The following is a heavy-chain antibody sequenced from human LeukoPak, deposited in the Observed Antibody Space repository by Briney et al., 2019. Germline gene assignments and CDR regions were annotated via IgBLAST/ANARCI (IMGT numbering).Heavy chain of an antibody. J-gene: IGHJ1*01. CDR2: ISVYNGLT. D-gene: IGHD3-22*01. V-gene: IGHV1-18*01. Sequence: ASVKVSCKASGYTFNTYGITWVRQAPGQGLEWMGWISVYNGLTNYAQNLQGRVTMTTDTSTSTAYLELRSLRSDDTAVYYCARTPLTYYSDTSYGYYAEYFQHWGQGTLVSVSS. CDR1: GYTFNTYG. CDR3: ARTPLTYYSDTSYGYYAEYFQH.